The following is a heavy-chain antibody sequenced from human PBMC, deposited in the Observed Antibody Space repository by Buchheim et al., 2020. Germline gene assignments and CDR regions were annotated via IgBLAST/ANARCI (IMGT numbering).Heavy chain of an antibody. Sequence: QVQLQESGPGLVKPSETLSLTCTVSGGSISSYYWSWIRQPPGKGLEWIGYIYYSGSTNYNPSLKSPVTISVDTSKNQFSLKLSSVTAADTAVYYCARETGIYCSGGSCYSRQFDYWGQGTL. CDR3: ARETGIYCSGGSCYSRQFDY. V-gene: IGHV4-59*01. CDR2: IYYSGST. J-gene: IGHJ4*02. CDR1: GGSISSYY. D-gene: IGHD2-15*01.